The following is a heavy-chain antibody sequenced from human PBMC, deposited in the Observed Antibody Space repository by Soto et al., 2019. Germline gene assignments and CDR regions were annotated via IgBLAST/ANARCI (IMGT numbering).Heavy chain of an antibody. CDR2: ISNNGAHT. V-gene: IGHV3-64*01. CDR1: GFTFSNYE. D-gene: IGHD6-13*01. J-gene: IGHJ6*03. Sequence: EAQLVESGVGLVQPGGSLRLSCAASGFTFSNYEMHWVRQAPGKGLEYVSGISNNGAHTDYAKSVKGRLTISRDNSENTLYLKMGSLRAEDMALYYCARRGYRSSLPNVYLDVWGKGTKVTVSS. CDR3: ARRGYRSSLPNVYLDV.